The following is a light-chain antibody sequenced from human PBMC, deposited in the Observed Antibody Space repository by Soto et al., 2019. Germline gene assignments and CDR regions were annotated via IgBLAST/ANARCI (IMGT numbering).Light chain of an antibody. Sequence: QSVLAQPPSASGTPGQRGTISCSCRSSNIGSNTVVWHQQLPGTAPKLLIYSNNQRPSGVPDRFSGSKSGTSASLAISGLQSDDDADYYCATWDDSLNVRYVFGTGTKLTVL. J-gene: IGLJ1*01. V-gene: IGLV1-44*01. CDR1: SSNIGSNT. CDR2: SNN. CDR3: ATWDDSLNVRYV.